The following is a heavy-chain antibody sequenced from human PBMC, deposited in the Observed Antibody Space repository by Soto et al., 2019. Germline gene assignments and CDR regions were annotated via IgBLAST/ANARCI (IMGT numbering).Heavy chain of an antibody. V-gene: IGHV1-58*01. J-gene: IGHJ4*02. D-gene: IGHD2-15*01. CDR3: AAALCSGGNCYLFFDY. CDR1: GFTFTSSA. Sequence: ASVKVCCKASGFTFTSSAVQWVRQARGRRLEWIGWIVVGSGNTNYAQKFQERVTITRDMSTGTAYMELSSLRSEDTAVYYCAAALCSGGNCYLFFDYWGQGTLVTVSS. CDR2: IVVGSGNT.